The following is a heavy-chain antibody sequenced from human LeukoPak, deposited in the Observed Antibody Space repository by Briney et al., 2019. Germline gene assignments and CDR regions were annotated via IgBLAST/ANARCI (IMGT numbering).Heavy chain of an antibody. J-gene: IGHJ4*02. CDR1: GFTSSSYA. CDR2: ISGSGGST. V-gene: IGHV3-23*01. D-gene: IGHD2-15*01. CDR3: ARDLGYCSGGSCYQAY. Sequence: PGGSLRLSCAASGFTSSSYAMSWVRQAPGKGLEWVSAISGSGGSTYYADSVKGRFTISRDNSKNTLYLQMNSLRAEDTAVYYCARDLGYCSGGSCYQAYWGQGTLVTVSS.